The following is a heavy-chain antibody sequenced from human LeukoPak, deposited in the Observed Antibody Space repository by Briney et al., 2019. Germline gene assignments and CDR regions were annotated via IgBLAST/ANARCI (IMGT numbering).Heavy chain of an antibody. J-gene: IGHJ4*02. Sequence: GASVKVSCKASGGTFSSYAISWVRQAPGQGLEWMGRIIPILGIANYAQKFQGRVTITADKSTSTAYMELSSLRSEDTAVYYCAGDSRPSYYDFWSGYPLDYWGQGTLVTVSS. CDR1: GGTFSSYA. D-gene: IGHD3-3*01. CDR3: AGDSRPSYYDFWSGYPLDY. V-gene: IGHV1-69*04. CDR2: IIPILGIA.